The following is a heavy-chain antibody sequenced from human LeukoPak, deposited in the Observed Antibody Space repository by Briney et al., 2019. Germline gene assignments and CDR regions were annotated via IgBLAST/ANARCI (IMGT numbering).Heavy chain of an antibody. D-gene: IGHD1-26*01. Sequence: SGGSLRLSCAASGFTFSSYAMSWVRQAPGKGLEWVSAISGSGGSTYYVDSVKGRFTISRDNSKNTLYLQMNSLRAEDTAVYYCAKDHIVGAHPFDYWGQGTLVTVSS. CDR1: GFTFSSYA. CDR2: ISGSGGST. V-gene: IGHV3-23*01. CDR3: AKDHIVGAHPFDY. J-gene: IGHJ4*02.